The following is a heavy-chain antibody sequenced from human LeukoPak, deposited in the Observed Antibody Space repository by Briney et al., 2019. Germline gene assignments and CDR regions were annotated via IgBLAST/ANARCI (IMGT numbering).Heavy chain of an antibody. CDR2: IWYDGSNK. J-gene: IGHJ4*02. V-gene: IGHV3-33*01. CDR3: ARRYGDYRTLYFDY. CDR1: GFTFSSYC. D-gene: IGHD4-17*01. Sequence: PGGSLRLSCAASGFTFSSYCMHWVRQAPGKGLEWVAVIWYDGSNKYYADSMKGRFTISRDNSKNTLYLQMNSLRAEDTAVYYCARRYGDYRTLYFDYWGQGTLVTVSS.